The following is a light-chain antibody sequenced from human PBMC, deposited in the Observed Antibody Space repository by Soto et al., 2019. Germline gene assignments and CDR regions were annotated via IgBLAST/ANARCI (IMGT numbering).Light chain of an antibody. J-gene: IGKJ2*01. V-gene: IGKV1-39*01. CDR3: QQSYSIPVT. CDR2: AAS. CDR1: QSISSY. Sequence: QMTPSPSSLSASVGARVTITCRASQSISSYLHWYQQKPGKAPKLLIHAASSLESGVPSRFSGSGSGTDFTLTISSLQPEDSATYYCQQSYSIPVTVGQGTKVDI.